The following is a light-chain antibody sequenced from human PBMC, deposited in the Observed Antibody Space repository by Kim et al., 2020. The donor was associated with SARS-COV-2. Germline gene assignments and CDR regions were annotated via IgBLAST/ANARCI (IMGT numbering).Light chain of an antibody. CDR3: QQSIVSPRT. J-gene: IGKJ1*01. CDR2: GAS. V-gene: IGKV3-15*01. CDR1: QSISTN. Sequence: EIVMTQSPATLSVSPGERVTLSCRASQSISTNLGWYQQKPGQAPRLLFYGASTRATGIPARFSGSGSGTEFTLTISSLQSEDFAVYCCQQSIVSPRTFGHGTQMGIK.